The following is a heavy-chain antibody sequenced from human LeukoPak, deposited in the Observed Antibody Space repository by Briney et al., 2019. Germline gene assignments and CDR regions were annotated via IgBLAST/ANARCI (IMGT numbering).Heavy chain of an antibody. CDR1: GGSFSGYY. CDR2: INHSGST. D-gene: IGHD7-27*01. J-gene: IGHJ4*02. V-gene: IGHV4-34*01. Sequence: PSETLSLTCAVNGGSFSGYYWSWIRQPPGKGLEWIGEINHSGSTNYNPSLKSRVTISVDTSKNQFSLKLSSVTAADTAVYYCAKDGGLWVSAHWGDSWGRGTLVTVSS. CDR3: AKDGGLWVSAHWGDS.